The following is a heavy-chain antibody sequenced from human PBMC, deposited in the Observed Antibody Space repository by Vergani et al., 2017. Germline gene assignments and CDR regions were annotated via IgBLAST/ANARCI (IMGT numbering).Heavy chain of an antibody. V-gene: IGHV4-39*01. CDR3: TRHGRSGWAGYFQH. J-gene: IGHJ1*01. CDR1: GTSISGSSDY. CDR2: IYYTGTT. Sequence: QLQLQESGPGLLKPSETLSLTCSVSGTSISGSSDYWGWTRQPPGKGLEWIGTIYYTGTTYYNEAHKSRLTISVDTSKNQFTLNLTSVTAADTAVYYCTRHGRSGWAGYFQHWGQGTLVTASS. D-gene: IGHD6-19*01.